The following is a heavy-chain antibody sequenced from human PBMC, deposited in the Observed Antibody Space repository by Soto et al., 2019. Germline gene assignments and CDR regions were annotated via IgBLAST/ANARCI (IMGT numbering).Heavy chain of an antibody. V-gene: IGHV1-69*13. D-gene: IGHD3-22*01. CDR2: IIPLSGTT. CDR3: ARGPDRSGFYLFDY. J-gene: IGHJ4*02. Sequence: SVQVSFKASGGTFRNHAVSWVRQAPGQGPEWMGGIIPLSGTTNYVQKFQGRVTITADESMTTAYMELSSLRFDDTAVYYCARGPDRSGFYLFDYWGQGTLVTVSS. CDR1: GGTFRNHA.